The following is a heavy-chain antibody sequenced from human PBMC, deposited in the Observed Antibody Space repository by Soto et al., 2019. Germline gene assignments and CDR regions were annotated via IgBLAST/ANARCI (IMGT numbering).Heavy chain of an antibody. CDR2: ISAYNGNT. V-gene: IGHV1-18*01. J-gene: IGHJ3*02. D-gene: IGHD3-16*02. CDR1: GYTFTSYG. CDR3: VRGTYYYVWGSYRYSDAFDI. Sequence: QVQLVQSGAEVKKPGASVKVSCKASGYTFTSYGISWVRQAPGQGLEWMGWISAYNGNTNYAQKLQGRVTMTTDTSTSTAYMELSSLRSDDTAVYYCVRGTYYYVWGSYRYSDAFDIWGQGTMVTVSS.